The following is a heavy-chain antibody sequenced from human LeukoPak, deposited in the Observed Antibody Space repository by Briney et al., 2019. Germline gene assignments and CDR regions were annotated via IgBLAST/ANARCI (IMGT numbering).Heavy chain of an antibody. Sequence: GGSLRLSCAASGFVFSNYAMSWVRQAPGRGLERVSTISGRADSTYSADSVKGRFTISRDNSKNTLYLQMSSLRAEDTAVYYCARTWNYVNYMDVWGKGTTVTVSS. CDR1: GFVFSNYA. V-gene: IGHV3-23*01. D-gene: IGHD3-16*01. J-gene: IGHJ6*03. CDR2: ISGRADST. CDR3: ARTWNYVNYMDV.